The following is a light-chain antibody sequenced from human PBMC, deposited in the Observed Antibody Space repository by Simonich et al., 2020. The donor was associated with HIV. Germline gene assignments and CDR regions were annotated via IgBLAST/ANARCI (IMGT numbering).Light chain of an antibody. CDR2: DDS. CDR3: QVWDSSSDLEWV. CDR1: NIGSKS. J-gene: IGLJ3*02. Sequence: SYVLTQPPSVSVAPGQTARITCGGNNIGSKSVHWYQQKPGQAPVLVVYDDSDRPSGIPGRFSGSNSGNTATLTISRVEAGDEADYYCQVWDSSSDLEWVFGGGTKLTVL. V-gene: IGLV3-21*02.